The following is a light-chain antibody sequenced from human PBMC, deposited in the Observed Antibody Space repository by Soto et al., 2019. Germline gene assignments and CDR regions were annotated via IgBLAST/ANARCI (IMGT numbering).Light chain of an antibody. CDR3: AAWDETLNGLYV. Sequence: QSVLTQPPSVSGAPGQRVTISCAGSSSSIGAGYDVHWYQQLPGAAPKLLIYANSNRPSGVPDRFSGSKSGTSASLAITGLQADDEADYYCAAWDETLNGLYVFATGTKVTVL. V-gene: IGLV1-40*01. CDR2: ANS. J-gene: IGLJ1*01. CDR1: SSSIGAGYD.